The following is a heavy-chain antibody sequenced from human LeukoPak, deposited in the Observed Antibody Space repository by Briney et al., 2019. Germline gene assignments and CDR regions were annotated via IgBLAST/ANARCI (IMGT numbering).Heavy chain of an antibody. CDR2: ISSSSSTI. J-gene: IGHJ4*02. V-gene: IGHV3-48*02. Sequence: QPGGSLRLSCAASGFTFSSYSMNWVRQAPGKGLEWVSYISSSSSTIYSADSVKGRFTISRDNAKHSLYLQMNSLRDEDTAGYYCAREDYFCNGYWGQGTLVTVSS. D-gene: IGHD2/OR15-2a*01. CDR1: GFTFSSYS. CDR3: AREDYFCNGY.